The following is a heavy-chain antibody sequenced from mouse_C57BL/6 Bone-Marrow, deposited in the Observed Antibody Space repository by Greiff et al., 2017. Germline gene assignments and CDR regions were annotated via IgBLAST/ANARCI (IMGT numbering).Heavy chain of an antibody. Sequence: EVQLQQSGAELVRPGASVKLSCTASGYNIKDAYMHWVKQRPEQGLEWIGWIDPENGDTEYASKFQGKATITADTSSNTAYRQLSSLTSEDTAVYYCTTAAYGYYGVAYWGQGTLVTVSA. CDR1: GYNIKDAY. J-gene: IGHJ3*01. CDR3: TTAAYGYYGVAY. D-gene: IGHD2-3*01. V-gene: IGHV14-4*01. CDR2: IDPENGDT.